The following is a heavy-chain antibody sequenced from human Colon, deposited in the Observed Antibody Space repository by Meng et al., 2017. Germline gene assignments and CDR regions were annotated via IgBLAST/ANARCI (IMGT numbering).Heavy chain of an antibody. V-gene: IGHV4-4*02. CDR2: IYHSGSN. CDR3: ASFPPPGKQLLVTDY. J-gene: IGHJ4*02. Sequence: SGPGLGTLSGAPSLPCAVSVGSICSSNWWGWVRQPPEKGLEWIGEIYHSGSNTYTPSLQSRVTISVDKPKNQFSLKLSSVTAADTAVYYCASFPPPGKQLLVTDYWGQGTLVTVSS. D-gene: IGHD6-19*01. CDR1: VGSICSSNW.